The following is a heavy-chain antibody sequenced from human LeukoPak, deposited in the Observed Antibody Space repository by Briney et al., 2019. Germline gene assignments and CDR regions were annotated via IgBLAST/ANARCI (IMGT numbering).Heavy chain of an antibody. D-gene: IGHD3-22*01. CDR2: ISGGGGST. Sequence: PGGSLRLSCAASGVTFSYYWMSWGRQAPGKGLEWGSAISGGGGSTYYADSVKGRFTISRDNSKNTVYLQMNRLRAEDTAVYYCAKGVDSNDYADIEYDYWGQGTLVTVSS. CDR1: GVTFSYYW. CDR3: AKGVDSNDYADIEYDY. V-gene: IGHV3-23*01. J-gene: IGHJ4*02.